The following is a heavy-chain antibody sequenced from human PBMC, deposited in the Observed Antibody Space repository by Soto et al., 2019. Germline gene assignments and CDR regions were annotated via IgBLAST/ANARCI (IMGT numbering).Heavy chain of an antibody. CDR3: VRDRDLYRDMFHADL. D-gene: IGHD3-10*02. V-gene: IGHV3-48*02. CDR2: ITIRTGNV. Sequence: PGGSLRLSCEASGFTISECSMNWVRQAPGKGLEWLAYITIRTGNVLYADSVRGRFTIPADNAENSVILQMNSLRDEDSAVYFCVRDRDLYRDMFHADLWGQGTLVTVSS. J-gene: IGHJ4*01. CDR1: GFTISECS.